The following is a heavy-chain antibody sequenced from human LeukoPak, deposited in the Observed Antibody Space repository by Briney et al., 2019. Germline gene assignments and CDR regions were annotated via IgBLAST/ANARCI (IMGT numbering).Heavy chain of an antibody. CDR3: ARLGECYYDSSGRAYAFGI. J-gene: IGHJ3*02. CDR1: GYSISSGYY. CDR2: IYHSGST. Sequence: SETLSLTXAVSGYSISSGYYWGWVRQPPGKGLEWIGCIYHSGSTYYNPSLKSRVTISVDTSKKQFSLKLSSVTAADTALYYCARLGECYYDSSGRAYAFGIWGQGTMVTVSS. V-gene: IGHV4-38-2*01. D-gene: IGHD3-22*01.